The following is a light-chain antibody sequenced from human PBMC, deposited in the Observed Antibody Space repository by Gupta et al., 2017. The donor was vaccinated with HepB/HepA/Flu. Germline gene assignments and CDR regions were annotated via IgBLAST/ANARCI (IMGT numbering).Light chain of an antibody. V-gene: IGLV2-23*02. CDR2: EVT. CDR1: RNDIGNYDL. CDR3: SSYAGDSIWV. J-gene: IGLJ3*02. Sequence: QSALTQPASVSGSPGQSITISCTGTRNDIGNYDLVSWYQQHPGEAPKLIIYEVTRRPSGVSARFSGSNSGSTASLTXSXLQAEDXASYFCSSYAGDSIWVFGGGTKLTVL.